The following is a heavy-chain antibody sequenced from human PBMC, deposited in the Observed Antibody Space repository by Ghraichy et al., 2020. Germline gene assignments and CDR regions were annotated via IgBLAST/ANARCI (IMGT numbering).Heavy chain of an antibody. CDR2: IDWDDDK. CDR1: GFSLSTAGMC. D-gene: IGHD3-10*02. CDR3: ARVRSTTDSFDV. J-gene: IGHJ3*01. V-gene: IGHV2-70*13. Sequence: QTLSLTCTFSGFSLSTAGMCVSWIRQPPGKALEWLALIDWDDDKYYTTSLKTRLTLSKDTSKNQVVLTMTNMDPVDTATYYCARVRSTTDSFDVWGQGTMVPVSS.